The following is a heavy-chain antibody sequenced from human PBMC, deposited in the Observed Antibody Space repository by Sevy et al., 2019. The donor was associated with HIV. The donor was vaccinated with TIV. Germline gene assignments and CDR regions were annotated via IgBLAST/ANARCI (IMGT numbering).Heavy chain of an antibody. D-gene: IGHD3-3*01. CDR3: VKDPDYNFWRGDYGMDV. CDR1: WFSFRYFA. J-gene: IGHJ6*02. V-gene: IGHV3-64D*06. CDR2: LRSDGVST. Sequence: GALRPPLSGFWFSFRYFAMDLVRPAPGKGLKYVSALRSDGVSTYYPDSVRGRFTISRDNSKNTLYLQMSSLRVEDTAVYYCVKDPDYNFWRGDYGMDVWGQGTTVTVSS.